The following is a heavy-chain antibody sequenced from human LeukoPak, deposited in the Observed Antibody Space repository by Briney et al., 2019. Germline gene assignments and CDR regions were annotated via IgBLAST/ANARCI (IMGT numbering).Heavy chain of an antibody. Sequence: SETLSLTCAVSGGSISSGGYSWSWIRQPPGKGLEWIGYIYHSGSTYYNPSLKSRVTISVDRSKNQFSLKLSSVTAADTAVYYCARGWLLLRHDAFDIWGQGTMATVSS. CDR3: ARGWLLLRHDAFDI. V-gene: IGHV4-30-2*01. CDR1: GGSISSGGYS. D-gene: IGHD3-22*01. J-gene: IGHJ3*02. CDR2: IYHSGST.